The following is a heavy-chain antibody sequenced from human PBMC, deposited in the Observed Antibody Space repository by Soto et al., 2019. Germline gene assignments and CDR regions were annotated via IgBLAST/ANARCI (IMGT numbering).Heavy chain of an antibody. CDR2: IIPIFGTA. CDR3: AGPPELTRIYYYYGMEV. Sequence: QVQLVQSGAEVKKPGSSVKVSCKASGGTFSSYAISWVRQAPGQGLEWMGGIIPIFGTANYAQKFQGRVTITADESTSTAYMELSSLRSEDTAVYYCAGPPELTRIYYYYGMEVWGQGTTVTVSS. V-gene: IGHV1-69*12. CDR1: GGTFSSYA. D-gene: IGHD1-7*01. J-gene: IGHJ6*02.